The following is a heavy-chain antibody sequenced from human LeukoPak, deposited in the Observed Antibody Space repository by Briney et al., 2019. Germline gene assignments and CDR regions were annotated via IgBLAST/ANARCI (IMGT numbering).Heavy chain of an antibody. CDR3: ATERSGGTRFDP. Sequence: ASVKVSCKASGYTFTTYHMHWVRQAPGQGLEWVGMIDTSDGNTNYAQKFQGRVTMTRDTSTSTVYMELSYLRSEDTAVYYCATERSGGTRFDPWGQGTLVTVSS. J-gene: IGHJ5*02. V-gene: IGHV1-46*01. CDR2: IDTSDGNT. D-gene: IGHD2-15*01. CDR1: GYTFTTYH.